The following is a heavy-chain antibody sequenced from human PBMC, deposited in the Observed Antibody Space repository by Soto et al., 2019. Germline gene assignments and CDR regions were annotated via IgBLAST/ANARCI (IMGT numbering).Heavy chain of an antibody. J-gene: IGHJ6*03. CDR2: TYYKSKWYY. CDR3: ARGSWDDVSGHYYMDV. Sequence: SQTLSPTCDISGDSVSSNIAGWNWIRQTPSRGLEWLGRTYYKSKWYYTYAASVKSRITVSPDTSKNQFSLQLTSVTPEDTAVYYCARGSWDDVSGHYYMDVWDKGTTVTVSS. V-gene: IGHV6-1*01. D-gene: IGHD1-1*01. CDR1: GDSVSSNIAG.